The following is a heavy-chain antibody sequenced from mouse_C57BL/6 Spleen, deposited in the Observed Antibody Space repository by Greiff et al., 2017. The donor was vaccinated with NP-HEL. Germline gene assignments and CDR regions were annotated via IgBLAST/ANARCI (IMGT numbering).Heavy chain of an antibody. D-gene: IGHD1-1*01. CDR2: INPYNGGT. Sequence: EVQLQQSGPVLVKPGASVKMSCKASGYTSTDYYMNWVKQSHGKSLEWIGVINPYNGGTSYNQKFKGKATLTVDKSSSTAYMELNSLTSEDSAVYYCARSGAITTVVATRYFDVWGTGTTVTVSS. J-gene: IGHJ1*03. CDR1: GYTSTDYY. CDR3: ARSGAITTVVATRYFDV. V-gene: IGHV1-19*01.